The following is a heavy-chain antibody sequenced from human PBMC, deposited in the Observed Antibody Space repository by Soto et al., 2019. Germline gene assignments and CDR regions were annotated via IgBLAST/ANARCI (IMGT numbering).Heavy chain of an antibody. V-gene: IGHV1-69*13. D-gene: IGHD1-26*01. CDR1: GGTFSSYA. J-gene: IGHJ3*02. CDR2: IIPIFGTA. Sequence: GASVKVSCKASGGTFSSYAISWVRQAPGQGLEWMGGIIPIFGTANYAQKFQGRVTITADESTSTAYMELSSLRSEDTAVYYCASASGTPPRDAFDIWGQGTMVTVSS. CDR3: ASASGTPPRDAFDI.